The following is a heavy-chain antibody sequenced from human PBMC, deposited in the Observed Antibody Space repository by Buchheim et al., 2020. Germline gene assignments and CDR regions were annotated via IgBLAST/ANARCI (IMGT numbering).Heavy chain of an antibody. CDR2: IWYDGSNK. Sequence: VQLVESGGGLVQPGGSLRLSCAASGFTFSSYWMSWVRQAPGKGLEWVAVIWYDGSNKYYTDSVKGRFTIPRDNSKNTLYLQMNSLRAEDTAVYYCARAGWILVQYHYFDYWGQGTL. D-gene: IGHD5-18*01. CDR1: GFTFSSYW. J-gene: IGHJ4*02. V-gene: IGHV3-33*08. CDR3: ARAGWILVQYHYFDY.